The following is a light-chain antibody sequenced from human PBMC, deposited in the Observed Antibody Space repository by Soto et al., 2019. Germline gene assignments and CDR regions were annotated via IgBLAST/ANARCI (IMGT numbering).Light chain of an antibody. V-gene: IGKV3-15*01. CDR1: QSISSY. Sequence: EMVMTQSPATLSVSPGERATLSCRASQSISSYLAWYQQKPGQGPRLLIYGASTRATGIPARFSGSGSGTEFTLTISSLQSEVFAVYCCQQYNKWPLTFGQGTKLEIK. CDR3: QQYNKWPLT. J-gene: IGKJ2*01. CDR2: GAS.